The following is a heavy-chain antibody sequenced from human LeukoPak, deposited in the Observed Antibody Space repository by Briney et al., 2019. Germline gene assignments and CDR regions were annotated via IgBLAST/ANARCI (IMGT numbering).Heavy chain of an antibody. CDR1: GYTFTRYA. J-gene: IGHJ4*02. CDR3: ARDPSNTSGRYIYFDS. V-gene: IGHV1-18*04. Sequence: GASVKVSCKASGYTFTRYAISWVRQAPGQGLEWMGWISTYNGDKNYAQNLQGRVTMTRDTSTSTAYMELRSLRSDDTAVYYCARDPSNTSGRYIYFDSWSQGTLVTVSS. CDR2: ISTYNGDK. D-gene: IGHD6-19*01.